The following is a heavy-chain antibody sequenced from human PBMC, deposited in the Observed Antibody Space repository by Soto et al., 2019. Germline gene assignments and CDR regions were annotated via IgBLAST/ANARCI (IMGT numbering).Heavy chain of an antibody. CDR2: INDSGNI. Sequence: SETLSLTCTVSGGSISSYYWSWIRQPPGKGLEWIGYINDSGNINYNPSLKSRVSIFVDTAKKQISLKLSSVTAADTAVYYCARGLILWFGELSRRGGYYYYMDVWGKGTTVTVSS. D-gene: IGHD3-10*01. V-gene: IGHV4-59*12. CDR1: GGSISSYY. J-gene: IGHJ6*03. CDR3: ARGLILWFGELSRRGGYYYYMDV.